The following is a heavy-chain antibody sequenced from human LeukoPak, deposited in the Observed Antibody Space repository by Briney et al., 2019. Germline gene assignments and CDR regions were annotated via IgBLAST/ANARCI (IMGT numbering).Heavy chain of an antibody. D-gene: IGHD6-13*01. CDR1: GFTFDDYA. CDR2: ISWNSGSI. V-gene: IGHV3-9*01. CDR3: AKDMVAAAGPDAFDI. Sequence: PGGSLRLSCAASGFTFDDYAMHWVRQAPGKGLEWVSGISWNSGSIGYADSVKGRFTISRDNAKNSLSLQMNSLRAEDTALYYCAKDMVAAAGPDAFDIWGQGTMVTVSS. J-gene: IGHJ3*02.